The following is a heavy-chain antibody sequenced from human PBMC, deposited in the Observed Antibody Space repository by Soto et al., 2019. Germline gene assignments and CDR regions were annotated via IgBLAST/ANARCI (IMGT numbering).Heavy chain of an antibody. J-gene: IGHJ5*02. V-gene: IGHV1-69*12. CDR1: GGTFSNYA. Sequence: QVQLVQSGAEVKKPGSSVKVSCKASGGTFSNYAITWVRQAPGQGLEWMGGIIPIFGTANYAQKFQARVTITADELTSPAYMELSSLRSEDTAVYYCARDRGPSSGYYPYWFDPWGQGTLVTVSS. D-gene: IGHD3-22*01. CDR2: IIPIFGTA. CDR3: ARDRGPSSGYYPYWFDP.